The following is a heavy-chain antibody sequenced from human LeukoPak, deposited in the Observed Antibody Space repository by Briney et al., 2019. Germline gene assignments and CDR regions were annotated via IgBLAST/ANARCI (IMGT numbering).Heavy chain of an antibody. CDR2: IRYDGSNK. Sequence: SGGSLRLSCAASGFTFSSYGMHWVRQAPGKGLEWVAFIRYDGSNKYYADSVKGRFIISRDNSKNTLYLQMNSLRAEDTAVYYCAKGKGIAVAGIGWFDPWGQGTLVTVSS. CDR3: AKGKGIAVAGIGWFDP. D-gene: IGHD6-19*01. CDR1: GFTFSSYG. V-gene: IGHV3-30*02. J-gene: IGHJ5*02.